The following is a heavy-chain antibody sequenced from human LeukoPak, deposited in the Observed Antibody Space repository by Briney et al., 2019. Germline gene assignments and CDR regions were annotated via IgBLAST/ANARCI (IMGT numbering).Heavy chain of an antibody. CDR3: ARAGKATVVTM. CDR1: GGSINSYY. CDR2: IYSSGST. V-gene: IGHV4-4*07. J-gene: IGHJ4*02. D-gene: IGHD4-23*01. Sequence: SETLSLTCTVSGGSINSYYWSWIRQPAGKGLEWIGRIYSSGSTNCNPSLKSRVSMSVDTSKNQFSLKLTSVTAADTAVYYCARAGKATVVTMWGQGILVIVSS.